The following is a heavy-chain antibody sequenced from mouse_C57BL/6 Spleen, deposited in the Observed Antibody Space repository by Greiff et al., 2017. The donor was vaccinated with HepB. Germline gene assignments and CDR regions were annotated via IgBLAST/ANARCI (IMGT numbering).Heavy chain of an antibody. D-gene: IGHD2-3*01. Sequence: QVQLQQSGAELARPGASVKLSCKASGYTFTSYGISWVKQRTGQGLEWIGEIYPRSGNTYYNEKFKGKATLTADKSSSTAYMELRSLTSEDSAVYFCAREGIYDGYYGGWFAYWGQGTLVTVSA. V-gene: IGHV1-81*01. J-gene: IGHJ3*01. CDR2: IYPRSGNT. CDR3: AREGIYDGYYGGWFAY. CDR1: GYTFTSYG.